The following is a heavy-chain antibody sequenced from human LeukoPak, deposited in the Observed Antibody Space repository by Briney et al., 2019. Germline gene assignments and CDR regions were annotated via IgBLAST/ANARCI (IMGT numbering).Heavy chain of an antibody. J-gene: IGHJ4*02. V-gene: IGHV3-66*01. CDR3: ARDPPAVSINTYA. Sequence: GGSLRLSCAASGFTVGNNYMNWVRRAPGKGLELVSLIFIHGETSYADSVNGRFTISRDNTKNTLYLQMNGLRVEDTAVYYCARDPPAVSINTYAWGQGTLVTVSS. CDR2: IFIHGET. D-gene: IGHD2-8*01. CDR1: GFTVGNNY.